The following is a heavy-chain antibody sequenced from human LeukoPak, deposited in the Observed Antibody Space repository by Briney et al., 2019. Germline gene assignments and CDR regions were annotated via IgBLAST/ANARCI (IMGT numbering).Heavy chain of an antibody. CDR1: GFTVSSNY. V-gene: IGHV3-53*01. J-gene: IGHJ4*02. D-gene: IGHD2-15*01. CDR3: ASSRYCSGGSCYFDY. CDR2: IYSGGST. Sequence: GGSLRLSCASSGFTVSSNYMNWVRQAPGKGLEWVSVIYSGGSTYYGDSVKGRFTISRDNSKNTLYLQMNSLRAEDTAVYYCASSRYCSGGSCYFDYWGQGTLVTVSS.